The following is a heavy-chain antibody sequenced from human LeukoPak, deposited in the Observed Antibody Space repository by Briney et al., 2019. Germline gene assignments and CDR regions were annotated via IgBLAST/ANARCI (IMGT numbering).Heavy chain of an antibody. CDR3: AATYYYDTSGYTGAFDI. Sequence: ASVKVSCKASGYTFTSYDINWVRQAPGQGLEWMGWISAYNGNTHYAQKLQDRVTMTTDTSTTTAYMELRSLRSDDTAVYYCAATYYYDTSGYTGAFDIWGQGTMVTVSS. CDR2: ISAYNGNT. V-gene: IGHV1-18*01. D-gene: IGHD3-22*01. CDR1: GYTFTSYD. J-gene: IGHJ3*02.